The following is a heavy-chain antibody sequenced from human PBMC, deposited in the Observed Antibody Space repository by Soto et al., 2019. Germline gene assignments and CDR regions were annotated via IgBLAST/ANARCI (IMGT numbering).Heavy chain of an antibody. V-gene: IGHV1-69*01. J-gene: IGHJ6*02. D-gene: IGHD6-13*01. CDR1: GGTFSSYA. CDR3: ARGGTPSSSWYSRTLVGMDV. CDR2: IIPIFGTA. Sequence: QVQLVQSGAEVKKPGSSVKVSCKASGGTFSSYAISWVRQAPGQGLEWMGGIIPIFGTANYAQKFQGRVTITADESTSTAYMELSSLRSEDTAVYYCARGGTPSSSWYSRTLVGMDVWGQGTTVTVSS.